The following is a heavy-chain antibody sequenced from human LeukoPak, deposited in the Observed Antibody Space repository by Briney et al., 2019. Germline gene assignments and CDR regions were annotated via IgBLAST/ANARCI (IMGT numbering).Heavy chain of an antibody. Sequence: KSSETLSLTCTVSGGSISSYYWSWVRQPPGKGLEWIGYIYYSGSTNYNPSLKSRVTISVDTSKNQFSLKLSSVTAADTAVYYCARSIAAAGTSGPYYYYYGMDVWGQGTTVTVSS. D-gene: IGHD6-13*01. V-gene: IGHV4-59*08. J-gene: IGHJ6*02. CDR3: ARSIAAAGTSGPYYYYYGMDV. CDR1: GGSISSYY. CDR2: IYYSGST.